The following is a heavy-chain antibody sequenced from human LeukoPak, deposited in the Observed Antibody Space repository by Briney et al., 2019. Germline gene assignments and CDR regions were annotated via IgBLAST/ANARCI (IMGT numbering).Heavy chain of an antibody. J-gene: IGHJ4*02. Sequence: SSETLSLTCAVYGGSFSGYYWSWIRQPPGKGLEWIGEINHSGSTNYNPSLKSRVTISVDTSKNQFSLKLSSVTAADTAVYYCARFGYSIDYWGQGTLVTVSS. V-gene: IGHV4-34*01. CDR1: GGSFSGYY. CDR3: ARFGYSIDY. D-gene: IGHD2-2*03. CDR2: INHSGST.